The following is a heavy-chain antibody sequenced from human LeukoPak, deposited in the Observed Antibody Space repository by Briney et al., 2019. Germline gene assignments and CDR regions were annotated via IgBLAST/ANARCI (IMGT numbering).Heavy chain of an antibody. CDR3: ARACSGGSCYSY. D-gene: IGHD2-15*01. Sequence: GGSLRLSCAASGFTFSSYWMHWVRQAPGKGLVWVSRINTDGSSTSYADSVKGRFTISRDNAKNTLNLQMNSLRAEDTAVYYCARACSGGSCYSYWGQGTLVTVSS. J-gene: IGHJ4*02. CDR2: INTDGSST. V-gene: IGHV3-74*01. CDR1: GFTFSSYW.